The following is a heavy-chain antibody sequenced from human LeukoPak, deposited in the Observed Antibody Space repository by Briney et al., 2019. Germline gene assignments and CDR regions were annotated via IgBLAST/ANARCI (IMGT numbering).Heavy chain of an antibody. CDR1: GFSLSTSGVR. J-gene: IGHJ5*02. Sequence: SGPALVKPTQTLTLTCTFSGFSLSTSGVRVSWIRQPPGKALEWLARIDWDDDKFYSTSLKTRLTISKDTSKNQVVLTMTSMDPVDTATYYCARMASSGSSTWLDPWGQGTRVTVSS. V-gene: IGHV2-70*04. D-gene: IGHD1-26*01. CDR3: ARMASSGSSTWLDP. CDR2: IDWDDDK.